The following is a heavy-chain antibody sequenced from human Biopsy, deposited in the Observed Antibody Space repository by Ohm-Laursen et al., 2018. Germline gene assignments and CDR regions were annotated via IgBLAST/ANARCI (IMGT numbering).Heavy chain of an antibody. D-gene: IGHD3-22*01. V-gene: IGHV4-61*05. Sequence: GTLSLTCTVSGGSISNNNYYWGWIRQPPEKGLEWIGDVYYSGSTNRNPSLKSRVTILVDTSKNQFSLKLNSVTAADTAVYYCGRREVVITHDAFDTWGQGTMVTVSS. CDR1: GGSISNNNYY. CDR3: GRREVVITHDAFDT. J-gene: IGHJ3*02. CDR2: VYYSGST.